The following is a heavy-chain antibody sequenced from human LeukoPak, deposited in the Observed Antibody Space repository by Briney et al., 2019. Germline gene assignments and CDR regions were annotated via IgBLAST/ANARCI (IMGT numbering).Heavy chain of an antibody. CDR2: ISWNSGSI. CDR1: GFTFDDYA. CDR3: ARGRGYSYGPPDY. V-gene: IGHV3-9*01. D-gene: IGHD5-18*01. Sequence: GGSLRLSCAASGFTFDDYAMHWVRQAPGKGLEWVSGISWNSGSIGYADSVKGRFTISRDNAKNSLYLQMNSLRAEDTAVYYCARGRGYSYGPPDYWGQGTLVTVSS. J-gene: IGHJ4*02.